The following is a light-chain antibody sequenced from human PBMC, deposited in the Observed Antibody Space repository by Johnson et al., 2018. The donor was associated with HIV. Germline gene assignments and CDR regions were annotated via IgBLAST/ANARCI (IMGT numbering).Light chain of an antibody. Sequence: QSVLTQPPSVSAAPGQKVTISCSGSSSNIGNNYVSWYQQLPGTAPKLLIYDNNKRPSGIPDRFSGSKSGTSATLGITGLQPEDEADYYCGTWERSLDALYVFGTGTKVTVL. CDR3: GTWERSLDALYV. J-gene: IGLJ1*01. V-gene: IGLV1-51*01. CDR2: DNN. CDR1: SSNIGNNY.